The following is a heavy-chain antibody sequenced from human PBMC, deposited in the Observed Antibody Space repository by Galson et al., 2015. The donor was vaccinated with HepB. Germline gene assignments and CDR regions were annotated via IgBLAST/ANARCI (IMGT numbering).Heavy chain of an antibody. CDR1: GYTFTSYA. D-gene: IGHD2-15*01. CDR2: IIAGNGDT. CDR3: AKGGGGLSD. Sequence: QSGAEVKKPGASVKVSCKASGYTFTSYAMHWVRQAPGQRLEWMGWIIAGNGDTKYSQNFQGRVIFTRDTSASTAYMELSSLRSEDTAVYYCAKGGGGLSDWGQGTLVTVSS. J-gene: IGHJ4*02. V-gene: IGHV1-3*01.